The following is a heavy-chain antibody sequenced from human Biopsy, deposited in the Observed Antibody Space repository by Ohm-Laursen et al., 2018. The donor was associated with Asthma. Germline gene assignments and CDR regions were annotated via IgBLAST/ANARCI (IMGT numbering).Heavy chain of an antibody. CDR2: ISVYNGNT. D-gene: IGHD3-10*01. V-gene: IGHV1-18*01. CDR1: GYTFNSAG. CDR3: ARAVDYSHYYGIDV. Sequence: ASVKVSCKTSGYTFNSAGITGGRQAPGQGLEWMGWISVYNGNTKVAQKLQDRVTMITDTSTSTAYMELRSLRSDDTAVYFCARAVDYSHYYGIDVWGQGTTVTVS. J-gene: IGHJ6*02.